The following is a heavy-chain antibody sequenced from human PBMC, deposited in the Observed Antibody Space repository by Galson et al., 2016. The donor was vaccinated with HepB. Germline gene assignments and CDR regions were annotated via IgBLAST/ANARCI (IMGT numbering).Heavy chain of an antibody. CDR1: GVSVSDNF. CDR2: LYPNGNT. Sequence: SLRLSCAASGVSVSDNFLTWVRQAPGKGLEWVSTLYPNGNTFYADPVRGRFTISRDNAKNLLYLQMNSLRAEDMAVYYCARRGVVVVAQGWGYGMDVWGRGTTVTVSS. D-gene: IGHD2-2*01. J-gene: IGHJ6*02. V-gene: IGHV3-53*01. CDR3: ARRGVVVVAQGWGYGMDV.